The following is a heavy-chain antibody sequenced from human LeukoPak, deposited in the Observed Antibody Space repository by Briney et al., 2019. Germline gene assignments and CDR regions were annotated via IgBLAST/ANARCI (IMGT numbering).Heavy chain of an antibody. J-gene: IGHJ4*02. CDR3: AKDRGVIRFTASSCLGPFDY. Sequence: GGSLRLSCAASGFTFSNYAMNWVRQAPGKGLEWVSAISGSADSTYYSDSVKGRFTISRDNSQNTLYLQMNSLRAEDTAVYFCAKDRGVIRFTASSCLGPFDYWGQGTLATVPS. CDR2: ISGSADST. CDR1: GFTFSNYA. V-gene: IGHV3-23*01. D-gene: IGHD2-15*01.